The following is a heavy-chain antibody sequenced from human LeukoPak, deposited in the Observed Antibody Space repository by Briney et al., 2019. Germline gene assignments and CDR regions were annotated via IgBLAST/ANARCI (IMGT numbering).Heavy chain of an antibody. CDR3: TDYAS. CDR2: IKSKTDGGTT. CDR1: GFTFTNAY. Sequence: GGSLRLSCAASGFTFTNAYMNWVRQAPGKGPEWVGRIKSKTDGGTTNYAAPVKGRFTISRDDSKNTLFLQMDSLKTEDTAIYYCTDYASWGQGTLVTVS. V-gene: IGHV3-15*01. J-gene: IGHJ4*02.